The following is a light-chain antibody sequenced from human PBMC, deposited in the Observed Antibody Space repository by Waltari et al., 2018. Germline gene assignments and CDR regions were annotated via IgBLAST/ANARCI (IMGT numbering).Light chain of an antibody. CDR1: RYNVGYNF. CDR3: GAWDASVNIWV. CDR2: ESM. Sequence: QSLLTQPPSVSAAPGQKVTIPCSGTRYNVGYNFVSWYQKFPGAAPKLLLYESMRRPPGIPGPFPGSKSGTSATLDITGLLSGDGADYYCGAWDASVNIWVFGGGTTLTVL. J-gene: IGLJ3*02. V-gene: IGLV1-51*02.